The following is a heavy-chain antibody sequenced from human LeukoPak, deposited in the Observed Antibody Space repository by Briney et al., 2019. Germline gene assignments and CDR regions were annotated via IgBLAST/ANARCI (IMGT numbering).Heavy chain of an antibody. J-gene: IGHJ4*02. Sequence: PGGSLRLSCAASGFTFCSYWMAWVRQAPGKGLEWAANIKQDGSEKYYVESVKGRLTISRDNAKNSLYLQMNRLRAEDTAVYYCARDLSWTAMDYWGQGTLVTVSS. CDR3: ARDLSWTAMDY. CDR2: IKQDGSEK. D-gene: IGHD5-18*01. CDR1: GFTFCSYW. V-gene: IGHV3-7*01.